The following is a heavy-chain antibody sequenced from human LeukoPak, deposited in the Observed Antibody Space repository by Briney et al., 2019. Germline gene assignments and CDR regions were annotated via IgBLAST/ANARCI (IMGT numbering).Heavy chain of an antibody. Sequence: GGSLRLSCGASGFTFSSYWMSWVRQAPGKGLEWVAKIKQDGSEKYYVDSVKGRFTISRDNAKNSLYLQMNSLRAEDTAVYYCARDLRGGYFDYWGQGTLVTVSS. CDR2: IKQDGSEK. CDR3: ARDLRGGYFDY. CDR1: GFTFSSYW. V-gene: IGHV3-7*01. D-gene: IGHD3-16*01. J-gene: IGHJ4*02.